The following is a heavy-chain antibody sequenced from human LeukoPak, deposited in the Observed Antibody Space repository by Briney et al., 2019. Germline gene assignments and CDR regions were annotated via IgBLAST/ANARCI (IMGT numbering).Heavy chain of an antibody. CDR3: ARVIAVAGNYYFDY. D-gene: IGHD6-19*01. J-gene: IGHJ4*02. V-gene: IGHV3-74*01. CDR1: GFTFSSCA. CDR2: INSDGSST. Sequence: GGSLRLSCAASGFTFSSCAMSWVRQAPGKGLVWVSRINSDGSSTSYADSVKGRFTISRDNAKNTLYLQMNSLRAEDTAVYYCARVIAVAGNYYFDYWGQGTLVTVSS.